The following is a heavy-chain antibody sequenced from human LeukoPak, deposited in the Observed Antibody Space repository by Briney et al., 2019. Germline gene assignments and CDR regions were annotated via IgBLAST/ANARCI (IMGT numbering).Heavy chain of an antibody. Sequence: GGSLRLSCAASGFIFSSYSMSWVRQAPGKGLEWVSVITGSGGNTYYADSVKGRFTISKDNSKNTVYLQMSSLRVDDTAVYYCAKAASSSWPPYYYGMDVWGQGTTVIVSS. J-gene: IGHJ6*02. CDR3: AKAASSSWPPYYYGMDV. CDR2: ITGSGGNT. D-gene: IGHD6-13*01. CDR1: GFIFSSYS. V-gene: IGHV3-23*01.